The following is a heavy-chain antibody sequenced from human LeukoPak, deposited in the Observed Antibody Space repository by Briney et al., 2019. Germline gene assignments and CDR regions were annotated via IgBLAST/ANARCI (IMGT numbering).Heavy chain of an antibody. CDR3: ARGGNSRRDYYGMDV. J-gene: IGHJ6*02. D-gene: IGHD4-23*01. V-gene: IGHV4-59*01. Sequence: SETLSPTCTVSGGSISSYYWNWIRQPPGKGLESIGYIYYSGSTNYNPSLKSRVTISVDTSKNQFSLKLSSVTAADTAVYYCARGGNSRRDYYGMDVWGQGTTVTVSS. CDR1: GGSISSYY. CDR2: IYYSGST.